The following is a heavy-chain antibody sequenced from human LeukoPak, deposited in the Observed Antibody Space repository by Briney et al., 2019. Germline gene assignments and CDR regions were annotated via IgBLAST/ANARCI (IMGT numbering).Heavy chain of an antibody. CDR2: INPNSGRT. CDR3: ARGRSGLAAAGTYDY. CDR1: GYTFTSSD. J-gene: IGHJ4*02. D-gene: IGHD6-13*01. V-gene: IGHV1-8*01. Sequence: ASVKVSCKASGYTFTSSDTNWVRQAAGQGREWMGWINPNSGRTGYAQKFQGRVTMTANTSISTAYMELSSLRFDDTAVYYCARGRSGLAAAGTYDYWGQGTLITVSS.